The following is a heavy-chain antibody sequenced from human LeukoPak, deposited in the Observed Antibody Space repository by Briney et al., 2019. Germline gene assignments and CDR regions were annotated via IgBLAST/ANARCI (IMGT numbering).Heavy chain of an antibody. CDR1: GFTFINYG. CDR3: AKVSGFYFDY. J-gene: IGHJ4*02. D-gene: IGHD3-10*01. Sequence: GGSLRLSCAASGFTFINYGMHWVRQAPGKGLEWVAFIRYDRSNQYYADSVKGRFTISRDNSKNTVYLQMNSQRAEDTAAYYCAKVSGFYFDYWGQGTLVTVSS. V-gene: IGHV3-30*02. CDR2: IRYDRSNQ.